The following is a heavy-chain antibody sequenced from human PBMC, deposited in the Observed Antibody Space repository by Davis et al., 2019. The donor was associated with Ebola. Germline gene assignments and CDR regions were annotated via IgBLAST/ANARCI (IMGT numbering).Heavy chain of an antibody. J-gene: IGHJ6*04. CDR2: IYYSGST. V-gene: IGHV4-39*02. CDR1: GGSISSSSYY. D-gene: IGHD2-15*01. Sequence: MPSEILSLTCAVSGGSISSSSYYWGWIRQPPGKGLEWIGYIYYSGSTYYNPSLKSRVTISVDTSKNQFSLKLSSVTAADTAVYYCARESRYCSGGSCYSFRRYYYGMDVWGKGTTVTVSS. CDR3: ARESRYCSGGSCYSFRRYYYGMDV.